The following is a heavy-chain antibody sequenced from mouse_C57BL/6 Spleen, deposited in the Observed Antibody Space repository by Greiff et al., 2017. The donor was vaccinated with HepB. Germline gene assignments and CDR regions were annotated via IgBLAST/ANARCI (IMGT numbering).Heavy chain of an antibody. Sequence: QVQLQQSGAELARPGASVKLSCKASGYTFTSYGISWVKQRTGQGLEWIGEIYPRSGNTYYNEKFKGKATLTADKSSSTAYMELRSLTSEDSAVYFCARRYCGSSYGDYAMDYWGQGTSVTVSS. CDR1: GYTFTSYG. V-gene: IGHV1-81*01. J-gene: IGHJ4*01. CDR3: ARRYCGSSYGDYAMDY. CDR2: IYPRSGNT. D-gene: IGHD1-1*01.